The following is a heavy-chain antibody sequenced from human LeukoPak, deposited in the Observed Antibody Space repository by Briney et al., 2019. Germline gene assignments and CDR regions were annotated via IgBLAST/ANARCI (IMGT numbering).Heavy chain of an antibody. J-gene: IGHJ3*02. CDR3: ARDVPLI. CDR2: ISSSSSYI. Sequence: GGSLRLSCAASGFTFSSYSMNWVRQAPGKGLEWVSSISSSSSYIYYAGSVKGRFTISRDNAKNSLYLQMNSLRAEDTAVYCCARDVPLIWGQGTMVTVSS. CDR1: GFTFSSYS. V-gene: IGHV3-21*01.